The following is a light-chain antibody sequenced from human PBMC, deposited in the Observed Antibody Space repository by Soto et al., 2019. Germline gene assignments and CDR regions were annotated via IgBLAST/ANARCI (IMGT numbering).Light chain of an antibody. CDR2: DAS. V-gene: IGKV1-5*01. J-gene: IGKJ1*01. CDR3: QHXSXYXXT. CDR1: QSISGW. Sequence: DIQMTQSPSSVSASVGDSVTITCRASQSISGWLAWYQQKPGKAPKLLIYDASSLESGVPSRFSGSGSGTEFTLAISSLQPDDFATXXXQHXSXYXXTFGQGTKVDIK.